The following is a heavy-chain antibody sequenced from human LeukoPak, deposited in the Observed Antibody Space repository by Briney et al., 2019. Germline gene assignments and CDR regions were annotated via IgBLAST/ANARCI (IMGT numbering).Heavy chain of an antibody. J-gene: IGHJ4*02. CDR1: GYTFTSYG. Sequence: GASVKVSCKASGYTFTSYGISWVRQAPGQGLEWMGWINPNSGGTNYAQKFQGRVTMTRDTSISTAYMELSRLRSDDTAVYYCARDLRYSNGDYWGQGTLVTVSS. V-gene: IGHV1-2*02. D-gene: IGHD4-11*01. CDR3: ARDLRYSNGDY. CDR2: INPNSGGT.